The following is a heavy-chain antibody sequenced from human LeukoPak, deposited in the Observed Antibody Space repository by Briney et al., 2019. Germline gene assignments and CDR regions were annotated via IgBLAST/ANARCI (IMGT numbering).Heavy chain of an antibody. CDR3: TRVGLTSGSYFSFDY. J-gene: IGHJ4*02. Sequence: GGSLRLSCAASGFTFSSYWMHWVRQAPGKGRVWVSRINSDGSSTNYAGSVKGRFTISRDNAKNTLYLQMNSLRVEGTAVYYCTRVGLTSGSYFSFDYWGQGTLVTVSS. CDR1: GFTFSSYW. CDR2: INSDGSST. V-gene: IGHV3-74*01. D-gene: IGHD1-26*01.